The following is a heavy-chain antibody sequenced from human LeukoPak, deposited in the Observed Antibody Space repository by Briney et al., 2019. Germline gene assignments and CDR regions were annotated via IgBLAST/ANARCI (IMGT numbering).Heavy chain of an antibody. CDR3: AKGGELRFLEWLLLPEHFDY. Sequence: PGGSLRLSCAASGFTFSSYAMSWVRQAPGKGLEWVSAISGNGGSTYYADSVKGRFTISRDNSKNTLYLQMTSLRAEDTAVYYCAKGGELRFLEWLLLPEHFDYWGQGTLVTVSS. J-gene: IGHJ4*02. CDR1: GFTFSSYA. V-gene: IGHV3-23*01. D-gene: IGHD3-3*01. CDR2: ISGNGGST.